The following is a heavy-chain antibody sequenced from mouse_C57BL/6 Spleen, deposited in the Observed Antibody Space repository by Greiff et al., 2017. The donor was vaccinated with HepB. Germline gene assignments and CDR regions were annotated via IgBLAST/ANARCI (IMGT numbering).Heavy chain of an antibody. V-gene: IGHV2-5*01. CDR2: IWRGGST. CDR1: GFSLTSYG. Sequence: VKLMESGPGLVQPSQSLSITCTVSGFSLTSYGVHWVRQSPGKGLEWLGVIWRGGSTDYNAAFMSRLSITKDNSKSQVFFKMNSLQADDTAIYYCAKNYVVTTRAMDYWGQGTSVTVSS. J-gene: IGHJ4*01. CDR3: AKNYVVTTRAMDY. D-gene: IGHD2-2*01.